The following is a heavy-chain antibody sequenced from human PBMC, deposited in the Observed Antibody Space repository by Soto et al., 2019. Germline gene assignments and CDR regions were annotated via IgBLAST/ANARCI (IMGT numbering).Heavy chain of an antibody. Sequence: SETLSLTCAVYGGSFSGYYWSWIRQPPGKGLEWIGEINHSGSTNYNPSLKSRVTISVDTSKNQFSLKLSSVTAADTAVYYCARGGTGIFGVVITQKSYYYYMDVWGKGTTVTVSS. CDR3: ARGGTGIFGVVITQKSYYYYMDV. D-gene: IGHD3-3*01. CDR2: INHSGST. J-gene: IGHJ6*03. CDR1: GGSFSGYY. V-gene: IGHV4-34*01.